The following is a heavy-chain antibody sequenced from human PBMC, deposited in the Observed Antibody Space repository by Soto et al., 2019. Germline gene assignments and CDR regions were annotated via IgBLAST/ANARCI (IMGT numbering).Heavy chain of an antibody. CDR1: GYTFTSYY. CDR3: ASSGARDKWNHKYYFDY. Sequence: ASVKVSCKASGYTFTSYYMHWVRQAPGQGLEWMGIINPSGGSTSYAQKFQGRVTMTRDTSTSTVYMELSSLRSEDTAVYYCASSGARDKWNHKYYFDYWGQGTLVTVS. J-gene: IGHJ4*02. CDR2: INPSGGST. D-gene: IGHD1-1*01. V-gene: IGHV1-46*03.